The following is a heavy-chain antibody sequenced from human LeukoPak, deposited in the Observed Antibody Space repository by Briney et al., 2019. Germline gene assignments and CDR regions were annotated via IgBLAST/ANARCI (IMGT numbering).Heavy chain of an antibody. CDR1: GYTFTGYY. D-gene: IGHD3-3*01. J-gene: IGHJ4*02. CDR3: AKGVLQELRFLEWLFFDY. Sequence: ASVKVSCKASGYTFTGYYMHWVRQAPGQGLEWMGWISAYNGNTNYAQKLQGRVTMTTDTSTSTAYTELSRLRSDDTAVYYCAKGVLQELRFLEWLFFDYWGQGTLVTVSS. V-gene: IGHV1-18*04. CDR2: ISAYNGNT.